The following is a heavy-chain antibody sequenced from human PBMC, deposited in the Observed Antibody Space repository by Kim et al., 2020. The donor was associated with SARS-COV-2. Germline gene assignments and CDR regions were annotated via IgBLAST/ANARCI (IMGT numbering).Heavy chain of an antibody. Sequence: YAQKLQGRVTMATDTSTSTAYMELRSLRSDDTAVYYCARGGYSGLDAFDIWGQGTIVTVSS. V-gene: IGHV1-18*01. D-gene: IGHD5-12*01. CDR3: ARGGYSGLDAFDI. J-gene: IGHJ3*02.